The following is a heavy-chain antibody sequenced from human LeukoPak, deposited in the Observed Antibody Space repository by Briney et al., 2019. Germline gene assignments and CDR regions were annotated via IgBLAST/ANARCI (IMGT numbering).Heavy chain of an antibody. Sequence: PSETLSLTCTVSGGSISNYWWSWIRQAAGKGLEWIGRIYPSGTTYYNPSLRSQVTLSVDTSKNQFSLKLSSLTPADTAVYYCAREAGGYEDYWGQGTLVTVSS. CDR3: AREAGGYEDY. V-gene: IGHV4-4*07. D-gene: IGHD5-12*01. CDR2: IYPSGTT. J-gene: IGHJ4*02. CDR1: GGSISNYW.